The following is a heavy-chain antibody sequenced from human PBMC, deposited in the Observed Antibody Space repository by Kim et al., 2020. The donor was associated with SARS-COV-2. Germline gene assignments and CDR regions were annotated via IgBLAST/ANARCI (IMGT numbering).Heavy chain of an antibody. CDR3: ANGGNDYDDSERGVY. Sequence: GGSLRLSCAASGFTFSSYSMSWVRQAPGKGLEWVSSISGSSGYIYYADSVKGRFTISRDNAKNSLYLQMNSLRGEDTAVYYCANGGNDYDDSERGVYWGPGTLVTVSS. V-gene: IGHV3-21*01. CDR1: GFTFSSYS. D-gene: IGHD4-17*01. J-gene: IGHJ4*02. CDR2: ISGSSGYI.